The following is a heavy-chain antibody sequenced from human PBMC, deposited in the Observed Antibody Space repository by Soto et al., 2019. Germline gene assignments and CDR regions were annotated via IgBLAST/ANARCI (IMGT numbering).Heavy chain of an antibody. D-gene: IGHD2-2*01. J-gene: IGHJ6*02. CDR1: GYTLPTDH. V-gene: IGHV1-46*01. Sequence: VASVKVSCKASGYTLPTDHLHWVRQAPGQVLEWIGIINPDGGSSTYAQKFQGRVTMTRDTSTSTVFMELSFLSSEDTAVYYCARDRRMVVVPAAIPSYFYGMDVWGQGTTVTVSS. CDR3: ARDRRMVVVPAAIPSYFYGMDV. CDR2: INPDGGSS.